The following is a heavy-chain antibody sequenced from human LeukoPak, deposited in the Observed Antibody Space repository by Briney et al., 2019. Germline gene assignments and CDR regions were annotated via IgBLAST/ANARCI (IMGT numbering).Heavy chain of an antibody. CDR3: ARVRSVAQGGAFDI. J-gene: IGHJ3*02. V-gene: IGHV4-4*07. D-gene: IGHD6-6*01. Sequence: PSETLSLTCTVSGGSISSYYWSWIRQPAGKGLEWIGRIYTSGSTNYNPSLKSRVTMSVDTSKNQFSLKLSSVTAADTAVYYCARVRSVAQGGAFDIWGQGTMVTVSS. CDR1: GGSISSYY. CDR2: IYTSGST.